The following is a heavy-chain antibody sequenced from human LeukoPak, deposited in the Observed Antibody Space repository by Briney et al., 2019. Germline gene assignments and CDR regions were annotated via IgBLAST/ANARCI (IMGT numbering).Heavy chain of an antibody. CDR3: ARGTYHDFWSGSYFDL. D-gene: IGHD3-3*01. V-gene: IGHV4-59*12. CDR1: GGSISSYY. CDR2: IYYSGST. J-gene: IGHJ2*01. Sequence: SETLSLTCTVSGGSISSYYWSWIRQPPGKGLEWIGYIYYSGSTNYNPSLKSRVTISVDTSKNQFSLKLSSVTAADTAVYYCARGTYHDFWSGSYFDLWGRGTLVAVSS.